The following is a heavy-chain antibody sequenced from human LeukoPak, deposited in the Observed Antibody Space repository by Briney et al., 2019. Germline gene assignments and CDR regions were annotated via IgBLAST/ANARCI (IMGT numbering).Heavy chain of an antibody. D-gene: IGHD3-3*01. V-gene: IGHV4-39*07. Sequence: SETLSLTCTVSGGSISSSSYYWGWIRQPPGKGLEWIGSIYYSGSTYYNPSLKSRVTISVDTSKNQFSLKLSSVTAADTAVYYCARDRYDFWSKGYFDYWGQGTLVTVSS. CDR3: ARDRYDFWSKGYFDY. J-gene: IGHJ4*02. CDR1: GGSISSSSYY. CDR2: IYYSGST.